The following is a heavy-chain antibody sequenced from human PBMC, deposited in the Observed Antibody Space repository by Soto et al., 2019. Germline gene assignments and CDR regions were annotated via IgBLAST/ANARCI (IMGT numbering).Heavy chain of an antibody. Sequence: SETLSLTCTGSGVSITSYFWSLIRQTPGKGLDWIGSISFSGATYSNPSLKGRAALSVDTSENHLSLTLNSVTSADTAVYFCARDRRDGYTRYFEFWGQGNHVTVSS. CDR1: GVSITSYF. CDR3: ARDRRDGYTRYFEF. D-gene: IGHD5-12*01. CDR2: ISFSGAT. J-gene: IGHJ4*02. V-gene: IGHV4-59*01.